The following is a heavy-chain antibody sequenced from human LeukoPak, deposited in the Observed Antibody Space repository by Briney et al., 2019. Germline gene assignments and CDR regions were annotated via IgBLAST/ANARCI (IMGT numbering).Heavy chain of an antibody. D-gene: IGHD6-19*01. J-gene: IGHJ4*02. CDR2: MSGSGGST. CDR1: GFTFSNYA. Sequence: GGSLRLSCAASGFTFSNYAMSWVRQAPGKGLEWVSSMSGSGGSTYYADSVKGRFTISRDNSKNTLYLQMNNLRAEDTALYYCAKNQGQWLVPVDYWGQGTLVTVSS. V-gene: IGHV3-23*01. CDR3: AKNQGQWLVPVDY.